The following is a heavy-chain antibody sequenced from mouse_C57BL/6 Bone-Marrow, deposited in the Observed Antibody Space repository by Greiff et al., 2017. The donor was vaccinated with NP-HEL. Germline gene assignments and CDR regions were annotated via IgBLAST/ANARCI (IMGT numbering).Heavy chain of an antibody. CDR1: GFTFSSYG. CDR2: ISSGGSYT. Sequence: EVQGVESGGDLVKPGGSLKLSCAASGFTFSSYGMSWVRQTPDKRLEWVATISSGGSYTYYPDSVKGRFTITRDNAKNTLYLQMSSLKSEDTAMYYCARRGNWDEGYAMDYWGQVTSVTVSS. CDR3: ARRGNWDEGYAMDY. V-gene: IGHV5-6*01. J-gene: IGHJ4*01. D-gene: IGHD4-1*01.